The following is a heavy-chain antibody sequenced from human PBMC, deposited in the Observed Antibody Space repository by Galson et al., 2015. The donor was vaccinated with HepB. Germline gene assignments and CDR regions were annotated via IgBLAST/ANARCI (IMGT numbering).Heavy chain of an antibody. CDR2: ISSSSSYI. J-gene: IGHJ4*02. CDR1: GFTFDNYN. V-gene: IGHV3-21*01. D-gene: IGHD2-2*02. CDR3: ARSGQPLLYLVDY. Sequence: LRLSCAASGFTFDNYNMDWVRQAPGKGLEWVSSISSSSSYIYYADSVKGRFTISRDNAKNSLYLQMNSLRAEDTAVYYCARSGQPLLYLVDYWGQGTLVTVSS.